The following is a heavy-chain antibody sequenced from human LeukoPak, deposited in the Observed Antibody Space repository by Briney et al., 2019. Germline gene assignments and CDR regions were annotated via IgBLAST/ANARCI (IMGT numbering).Heavy chain of an antibody. V-gene: IGHV3-66*01. CDR1: GFTVSSNY. D-gene: IGHD3-22*01. Sequence: GGSLRLSCAASGFTVSSNYMSWVRQAPGKGLEWVSVIYSGGSTYYADSVKGRFTISRDNSKNTLYLQMNSLRGEDTAVYYCARVGAYYYDSSGYFHYWGQGTLVTVSS. CDR3: ARVGAYYYDSSGYFHY. CDR2: IYSGGST. J-gene: IGHJ4*02.